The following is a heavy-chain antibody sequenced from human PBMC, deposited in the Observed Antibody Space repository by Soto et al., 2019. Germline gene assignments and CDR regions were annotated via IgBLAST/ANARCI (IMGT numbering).Heavy chain of an antibody. CDR1: GFSLSNYW. J-gene: IGHJ4*02. D-gene: IGHD4-17*01. CDR2: IDRDGYSS. Sequence: EVQLVESGGGVVQPGGSLRLSCAASGFSLSNYWMHWVRQVPGEGLVWVSRIDRDGYSSTYAEPMKGRFTISRDNAKNTMSLQINSLRAEDTAVYYCARQPIGTVTPDYWGQGTLVTVSS. CDR3: ARQPIGTVTPDY. V-gene: IGHV3-74*01.